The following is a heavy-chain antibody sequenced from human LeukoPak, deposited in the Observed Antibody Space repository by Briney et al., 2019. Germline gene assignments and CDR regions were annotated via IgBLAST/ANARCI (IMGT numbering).Heavy chain of an antibody. CDR1: GFTFSSYA. Sequence: PGRSLRLSCAASGFTFSSYAMHWVRQAPGKGLEWVAVISYDGSNKYYADSVKGRFTISRDNSKNTLYLQMNSLRAEDTAVYYCARVYYYDSSGLTGAFDIWGQGTMVTVSS. J-gene: IGHJ3*02. CDR3: ARVYYYDSSGLTGAFDI. D-gene: IGHD3-22*01. CDR2: ISYDGSNK. V-gene: IGHV3-30-3*01.